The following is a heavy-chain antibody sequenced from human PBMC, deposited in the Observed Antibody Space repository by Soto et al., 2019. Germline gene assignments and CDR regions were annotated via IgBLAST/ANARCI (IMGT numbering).Heavy chain of an antibody. V-gene: IGHV4-34*01. D-gene: IGHD3-3*01. CDR1: GGSFSGYY. J-gene: IGHJ6*02. CDR3: ARGKQITIFGVVYYYYGMDV. Sequence: LSLTCAVYGGSFSGYYWSWIRQPPGKGLEWIGEINHSGSTNYNPSLKSRVTISVDTSKNQFSLKLSSVTAADTAVYYCARGKQITIFGVVYYYYGMDVWGQGTTVTVSS. CDR2: INHSGST.